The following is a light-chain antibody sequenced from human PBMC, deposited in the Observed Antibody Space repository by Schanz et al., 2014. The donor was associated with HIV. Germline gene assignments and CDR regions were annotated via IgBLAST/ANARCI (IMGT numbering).Light chain of an antibody. CDR3: QQYNDWPPWT. V-gene: IGKV3-20*01. CDR1: QSISRSS. J-gene: IGKJ1*01. Sequence: EIVLTQSPGTLSLSPGERATLSCRASQSISRSSIAWYRQKPGQAPRLLIYGASSRATGTPDRFSGSGSGTEFTLTISSLQSEDVAVYYCQQYNDWPPWTFGQGTKVEVK. CDR2: GAS.